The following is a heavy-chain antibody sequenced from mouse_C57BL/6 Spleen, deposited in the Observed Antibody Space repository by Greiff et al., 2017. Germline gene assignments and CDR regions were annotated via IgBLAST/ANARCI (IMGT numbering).Heavy chain of an antibody. CDR3: ERGNWERGDY. Sequence: QVQLQQSGPELVKPGASVKISCKASGYAFSSSWMNWVKQRPGKGLEWIGRIYPGDGDTNYIGKFKGKATLTADKSSSTAYMQLSSLTSEDSAVYFCERGNWERGDYWGQGTTLTVSS. CDR1: GYAFSSSW. D-gene: IGHD4-1*01. J-gene: IGHJ2*01. V-gene: IGHV1-82*01. CDR2: IYPGDGDT.